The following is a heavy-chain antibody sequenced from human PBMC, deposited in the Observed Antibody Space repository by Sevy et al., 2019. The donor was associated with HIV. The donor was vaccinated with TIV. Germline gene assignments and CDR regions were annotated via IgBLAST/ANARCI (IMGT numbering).Heavy chain of an antibody. D-gene: IGHD2-21*02. CDR3: ARDFLAVTSIPSDAFDI. J-gene: IGHJ3*02. CDR1: GYSFTGYY. V-gene: IGHV1-2*02. Sequence: ASVKVSCKASGYSFTGYYMNWVRQAPGQGLEWMGWINPNNSDTTYSEKFEGRVTMTRDSSLSTAYLELRVLRSDDTAVYYCARDFLAVTSIPSDAFDIWGQGTLVTVSS. CDR2: INPNNSDT.